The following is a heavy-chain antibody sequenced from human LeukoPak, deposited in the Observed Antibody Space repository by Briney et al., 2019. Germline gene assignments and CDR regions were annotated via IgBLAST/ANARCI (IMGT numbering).Heavy chain of an antibody. D-gene: IGHD2-2*01. CDR3: ARVPDAIGYYYYGMDV. V-gene: IGHV1-8*01. Sequence: ASVKVSCKASGYTFTSYDINWVRQATGQGLEWMGWMNPNSGNTGYAQKFQGRVTMTRNTSISTAYMELSSLRSEDTDMYYYARVPDAIGYYYYGMDVWGQGTTVTVSS. CDR2: MNPNSGNT. CDR1: GYTFTSYD. J-gene: IGHJ6*02.